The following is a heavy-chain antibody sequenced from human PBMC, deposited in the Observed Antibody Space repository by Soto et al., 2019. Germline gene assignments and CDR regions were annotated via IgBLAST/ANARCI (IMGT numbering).Heavy chain of an antibody. D-gene: IGHD6-19*01. J-gene: IGHJ4*02. V-gene: IGHV1-18*04. CDR3: ARDYYSRCWPFPYYFDY. Sequence: ASVKVSCKASGYTFTSYGISWVRQAPGQGLEWMGWISAYNGNTNYAQKLQGRVTMTTDTSTSTAYMELRSLRSDDTAVYYCARDYYSRCWPFPYYFDYWGQGTLVTVSS. CDR1: GYTFTSYG. CDR2: ISAYNGNT.